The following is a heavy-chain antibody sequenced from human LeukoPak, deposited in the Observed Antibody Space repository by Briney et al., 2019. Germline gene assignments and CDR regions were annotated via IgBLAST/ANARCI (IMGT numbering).Heavy chain of an antibody. D-gene: IGHD3-10*01. Sequence: ASVKVSCKVYGYTLTQLSMHWVRQAPGKGLEWMGGFDPEDGETIYTHKIQGRVSMTEDTSTDTAYMELSSLRSEDTAVYYCASSPTPLSYITMVRGVMRPYYYYGMDVWGKGTTVTVSS. CDR1: GYTLTQLS. CDR2: FDPEDGET. J-gene: IGHJ6*04. CDR3: ASSPTPLSYITMVRGVMRPYYYYGMDV. V-gene: IGHV1-24*01.